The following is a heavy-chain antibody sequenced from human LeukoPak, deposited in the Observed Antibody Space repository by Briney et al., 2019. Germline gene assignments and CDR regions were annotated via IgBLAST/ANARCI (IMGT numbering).Heavy chain of an antibody. D-gene: IGHD1-26*01. CDR3: AKDGMAVGATFDH. CDR1: GFTFSSYA. V-gene: IGHV3-30-3*01. J-gene: IGHJ4*02. Sequence: GGSLRLSCAASGFTFSSYAMHWVRQAPGKGLEWVAVISYDGSNKYYADSVKGRFTISRDNSKNTLYLQMNSLRAEDTAVYFCAKDGMAVGATFDHWGQGTLVHVPS. CDR2: ISYDGSNK.